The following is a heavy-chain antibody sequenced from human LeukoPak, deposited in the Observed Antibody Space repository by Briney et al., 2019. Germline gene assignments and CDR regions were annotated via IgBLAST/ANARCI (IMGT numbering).Heavy chain of an antibody. D-gene: IGHD3-10*01. J-gene: IGHJ4*02. CDR2: ITSSSSYI. CDR3: ARDYYSGSGSHLHY. Sequence: KPGGSLRLSCTASGFIFSTYSMNWVSQAPGKGLEWVSSITSSSSYIYYADSVKGRFTISRDNAKNSLYLQMNSLRAEDTAVYYCARDYYSGSGSHLHYWGQGTLVTVSS. V-gene: IGHV3-21*01. CDR1: GFIFSTYS.